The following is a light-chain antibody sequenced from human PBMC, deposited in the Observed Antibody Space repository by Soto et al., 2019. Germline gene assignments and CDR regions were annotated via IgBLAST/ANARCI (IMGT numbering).Light chain of an antibody. V-gene: IGLV2-23*01. Sequence: QAVVTQTASVSGSPGQSITISCTGTSSDVGSYNFVSWYQQHPGKAPKLMIYEGSKRPSGVSNRFSGSKSDNTASLTISGLQAEDEADYYCCSYAGSSTSFGGGTKLTVL. CDR2: EGS. CDR1: SSDVGSYNF. CDR3: CSYAGSSTS. J-gene: IGLJ3*02.